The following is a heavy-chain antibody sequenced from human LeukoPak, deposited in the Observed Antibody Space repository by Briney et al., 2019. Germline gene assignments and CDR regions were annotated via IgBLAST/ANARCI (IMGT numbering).Heavy chain of an antibody. J-gene: IGHJ6*04. Sequence: GGSLRLSCAASGFTFSSYAMHWVRQAPGKGLEWVAVISYDGSNKYYADSVKGRFTISRDNSKNTLYLQMNSLRAEDTAVYYCARDTAEGGYYYYYYGMDVWGRGTTVTVSS. CDR3: ARDTAEGGYYYYYYGMDV. CDR2: ISYDGSNK. V-gene: IGHV3-30*04. CDR1: GFTFSSYA. D-gene: IGHD2-15*01.